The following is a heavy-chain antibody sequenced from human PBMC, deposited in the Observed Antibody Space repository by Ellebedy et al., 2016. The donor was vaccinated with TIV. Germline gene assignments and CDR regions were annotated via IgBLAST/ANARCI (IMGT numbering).Heavy chain of an antibody. CDR2: FDPEDGET. D-gene: IGHD2-2*01. J-gene: IGHJ4*02. CDR3: ATGLVVPAANLYYFDY. V-gene: IGHV1-24*01. Sequence: ASVKVSXXVSGYTLTELSMHWVRQAPGKGLEWMGGFDPEDGETIYAQKFQGRVTMTEDTSTDTAYMELSSLRSEDTAVYYCATGLVVPAANLYYFDYWGQGTLVTVSS. CDR1: GYTLTELS.